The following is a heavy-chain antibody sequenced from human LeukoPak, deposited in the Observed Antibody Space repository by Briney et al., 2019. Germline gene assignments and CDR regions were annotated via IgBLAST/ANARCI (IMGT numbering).Heavy chain of an antibody. CDR1: GFTLSSYSM. CDR3: ARLQRITMNAFDI. D-gene: IGHD3-22*01. V-gene: IGHV4-4*02. J-gene: IGHJ3*02. Sequence: GSLRLSCAASGFTLSSYSMNWVRQAPGKGLEWIGEIYHSGSTNYNPSLKSRVTISVDKSKNQFSLKLSSVTAADTAVYYCARLQRITMNAFDIWGQGTMVTVSS. CDR2: IYHSGST.